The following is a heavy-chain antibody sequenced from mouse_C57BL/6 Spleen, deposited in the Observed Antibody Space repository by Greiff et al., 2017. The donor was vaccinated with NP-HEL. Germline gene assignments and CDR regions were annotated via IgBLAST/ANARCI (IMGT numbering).Heavy chain of an antibody. J-gene: IGHJ3*01. CDR3: ARNFGTTVVATGDLAD. D-gene: IGHD1-1*01. Sequence: VQLKESGPGLVAPSQSLSITCTVSGFSLTSYAISWVRQPPGKGLEWLGVIWTGGGTNYNSALQSRLSISKDNSKSQVFLKMTSLQTDDTARYYCARNFGTTVVATGDLADWGQGTLVTVSA. V-gene: IGHV2-9-1*01. CDR1: GFSLTSYA. CDR2: IWTGGGT.